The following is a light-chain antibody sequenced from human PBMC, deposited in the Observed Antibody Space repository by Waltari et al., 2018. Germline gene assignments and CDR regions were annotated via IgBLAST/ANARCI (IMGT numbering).Light chain of an antibody. Sequence: HSVLTQPPSVSAAPGQKVTISCSGSSSNIGNNYVSWYQQLPGTAPKLLTYEDDRGPSVCPDRFPASKSGTSASLGITGLQTGDEADYYCGVWDSSLNSWVFGGGTKLTVL. CDR3: GVWDSSLNSWV. J-gene: IGLJ3*02. CDR2: EDD. CDR1: SSNIGNNY. V-gene: IGLV1-51*02.